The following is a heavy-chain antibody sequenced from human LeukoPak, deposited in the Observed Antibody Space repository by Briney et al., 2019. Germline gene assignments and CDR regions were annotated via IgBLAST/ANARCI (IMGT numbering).Heavy chain of an antibody. Sequence: SETLSLTCTVSGGSINNYYWSWIRQPPGKGLEWIGYIYYSGGTNYNPSLMSRVTISIDTSKNHFSLKLTSVTAADTAVYYCARDQTYSGSGIYTYFDYWGQGILVTVSS. V-gene: IGHV4-59*12. CDR1: GGSINNYY. D-gene: IGHD3-10*01. CDR3: ARDQTYSGSGIYTYFDY. J-gene: IGHJ4*02. CDR2: IYYSGGT.